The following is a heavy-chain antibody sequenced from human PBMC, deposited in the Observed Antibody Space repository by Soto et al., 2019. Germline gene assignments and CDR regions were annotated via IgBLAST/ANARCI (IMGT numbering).Heavy chain of an antibody. CDR1: GYTFTSYG. CDR2: ISAPNGNT. V-gene: IGHV1-18*01. Sequence: QVHLVQSGAEVKKPGASVKVSCKASGYTFTSYGITCVRQAPGQGLEWMGWISAPNGNTDYAQKLQGRVIVTRDTSTSTAYMELRSLRSDDTAVYYCARGRYGDYWGQGALVTVSS. CDR3: ARGRYGDY. D-gene: IGHD1-1*01. J-gene: IGHJ4*02.